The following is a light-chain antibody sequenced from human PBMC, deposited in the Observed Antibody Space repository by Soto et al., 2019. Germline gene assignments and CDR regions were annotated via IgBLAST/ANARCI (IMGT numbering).Light chain of an antibody. V-gene: IGKV2-28*01. CDR3: MQALQTPRT. CDR1: QSLLHSNGYNF. J-gene: IGKJ4*01. Sequence: DIVMTQSPLSLPVTPGEAASISCRSSQSLLHSNGYNFLDWYLQKPGQSPQLLIFLGSNRASGVPDRFSGSGSGTDFTLKISRGEAEDVGTYYCMQALQTPRTFGGGTKVEIK. CDR2: LGS.